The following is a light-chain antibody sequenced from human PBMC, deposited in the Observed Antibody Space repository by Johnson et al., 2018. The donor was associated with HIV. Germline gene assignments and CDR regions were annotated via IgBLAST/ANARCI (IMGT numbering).Light chain of an antibody. CDR3: GTWDSSLSAGHYV. CDR2: ENN. J-gene: IGLJ1*01. Sequence: QSVLTQPPSVSAAPGQKVTISCSGSSSNIGNNYVSWYQQLPGTAPKVLIYENNKRPSGISDRFSGSKSGTSGTLGITGLQTGDEADYYCGTWDSSLSAGHYVFGTGTKVTVL. CDR1: SSNIGNNY. V-gene: IGLV1-51*02.